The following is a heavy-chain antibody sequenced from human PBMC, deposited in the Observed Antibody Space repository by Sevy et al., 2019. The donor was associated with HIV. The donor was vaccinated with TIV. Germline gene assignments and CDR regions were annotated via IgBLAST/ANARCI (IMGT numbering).Heavy chain of an antibody. V-gene: IGHV3-53*01. J-gene: IGHJ4*02. Sequence: GGSLRLSCAASGLIVSSNFMSWVRQAPGKGLEWVSVLYLGGSTYYADSVKGRFTISRDDSKNTLYLQMNSLRAEDTAVYFCARGKHISDYYGSFDYWGQGTLVTASS. CDR3: ARGKHISDYYGSFDY. D-gene: IGHD3-3*01. CDR2: LYLGGST. CDR1: GLIVSSNF.